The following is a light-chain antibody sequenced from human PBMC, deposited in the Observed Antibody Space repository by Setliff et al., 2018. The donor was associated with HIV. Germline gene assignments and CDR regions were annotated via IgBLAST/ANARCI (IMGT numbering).Light chain of an antibody. J-gene: IGLJ1*01. CDR2: EVS. CDR3: SSYTNSTTAYV. CDR1: STDVGGYDY. V-gene: IGLV2-14*01. Sequence: SVLTQPASVSGSPGQSITISCTGTSTDVGGYDYVSWYQQHPGKAPKLMIYEVSNRPSGVSYRFSGSKSGNTASLTISGLQAEDEADYYCSSYTNSTTAYVFGTGTKVTVL.